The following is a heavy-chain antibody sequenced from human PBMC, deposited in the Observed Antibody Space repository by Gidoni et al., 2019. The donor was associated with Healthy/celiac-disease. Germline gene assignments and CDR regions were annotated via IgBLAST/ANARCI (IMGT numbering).Heavy chain of an antibody. CDR3: ARLCRITMVRGVVNDY. J-gene: IGHJ4*02. Sequence: QLQLQESGPGLVKPSETLSLTCTVSGGSISSSSYYWGWLRQPPGKGLEWIGSIYYSGSTYYNPSLKSRVTISVDTSKNQFSLKLSSVTAADTAVYYCARLCRITMVRGVVNDYWGQGTLVTVSS. D-gene: IGHD3-10*01. CDR1: GGSISSSSYY. CDR2: IYYSGST. V-gene: IGHV4-39*01.